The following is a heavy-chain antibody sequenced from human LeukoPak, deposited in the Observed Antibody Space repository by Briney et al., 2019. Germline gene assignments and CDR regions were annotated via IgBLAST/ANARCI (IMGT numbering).Heavy chain of an antibody. CDR1: GYTFTSYA. J-gene: IGHJ4*02. D-gene: IGHD2-15*01. Sequence: ASVKVSCKASGYTFTSYAMHWVRQAPGQRLEWMGWINAGNGNTKYSQKFQGRVTITRDTSASTAYMELSSLRSEDTAVYYCARAGWWELVYFDYWGQGTLVTVSS. CDR3: ARAGWWELVYFDY. V-gene: IGHV1-3*01. CDR2: INAGNGNT.